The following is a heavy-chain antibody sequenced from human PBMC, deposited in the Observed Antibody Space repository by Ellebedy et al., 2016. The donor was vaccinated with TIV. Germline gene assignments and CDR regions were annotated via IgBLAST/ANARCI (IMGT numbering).Heavy chain of an antibody. D-gene: IGHD3-10*01. V-gene: IGHV3-13*01. J-gene: IGHJ6*02. CDR1: GFTFNTYD. CDR3: VRGSRTVGGIYYYTGMNV. CDR2: VGTAGDL. Sequence: GESLKISCAASGFTFNTYDFHWVRHLPGNGLERVSPVGTAGDLYYPDSVKGRFTISRENAKNSLYLQMNSLTGEDTAVYYCVRGSRTVGGIYYYTGMNVWGQGTTVTVSS.